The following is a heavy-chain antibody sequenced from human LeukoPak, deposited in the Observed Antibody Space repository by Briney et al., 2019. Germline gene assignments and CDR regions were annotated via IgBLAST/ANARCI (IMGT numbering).Heavy chain of an antibody. V-gene: IGHV4-31*03. CDR1: GGSISSGGYY. D-gene: IGHD3-22*01. CDR2: IYYSGST. CDR3: AREYYDSSGSPNWFDP. Sequence: ASETLSLTCTVSGGSISSGGYYWSWIRQHPGKGLEWIRYIYYSGSTYYNPSLKSRVTISVDTSKNQFSLKLSSVTAADTAVYYCAREYYDSSGSPNWFDPWGQGTLVTVSS. J-gene: IGHJ5*02.